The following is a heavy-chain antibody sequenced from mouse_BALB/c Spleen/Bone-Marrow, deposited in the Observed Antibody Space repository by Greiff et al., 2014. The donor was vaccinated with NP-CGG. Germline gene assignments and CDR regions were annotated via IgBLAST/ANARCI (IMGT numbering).Heavy chain of an antibody. CDR1: GFSLTSYG. V-gene: IGHV2-6-1*01. CDR2: IWSDGST. J-gene: IGHJ4*01. D-gene: IGHD2-1*01. CDR3: ARNGNFYAMDY. Sequence: VKLMESGPGLVAPSQSLSITCTISGFSLTSYGVHWVRQPPGKGLEWLVVIWSDGSTTYNSALKSRLSISKDNSKSQVVLKMNSLQTDDTAMYYCARNGNFYAMDYWGQGTSVTVSS.